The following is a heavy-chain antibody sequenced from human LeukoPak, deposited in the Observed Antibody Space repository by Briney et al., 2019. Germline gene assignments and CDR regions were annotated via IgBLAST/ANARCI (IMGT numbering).Heavy chain of an antibody. Sequence: GRSLRLSCAASGFTFSSYGMHWVRQAPGKGLEWVAVISYDGSNKYYADSVKGRFTISRDNSKNTLYLQMNSLRAEDTAVYYCAKPRLTRLTMVPGGFDIWGQGTMVTVSS. CDR2: ISYDGSNK. CDR1: GFTFSSYG. V-gene: IGHV3-30*18. CDR3: AKPRLTRLTMVPGGFDI. D-gene: IGHD3-10*01. J-gene: IGHJ3*02.